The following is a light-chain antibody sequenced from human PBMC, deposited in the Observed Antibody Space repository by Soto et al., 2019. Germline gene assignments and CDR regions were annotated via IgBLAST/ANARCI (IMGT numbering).Light chain of an antibody. Sequence: NFMLTQPHSVSESPGKTVTISCTRSSGSIANNYVQWYQQRPGRAPITVIYENNQRPSGGPGCFSGFTDGSSNSASLTISGLQTEDEADYYCQSYDSSFVIFGGGTKLTVL. CDR2: ENN. CDR3: QSYDSSFVI. V-gene: IGLV6-57*04. CDR1: SGSIANNY. J-gene: IGLJ2*01.